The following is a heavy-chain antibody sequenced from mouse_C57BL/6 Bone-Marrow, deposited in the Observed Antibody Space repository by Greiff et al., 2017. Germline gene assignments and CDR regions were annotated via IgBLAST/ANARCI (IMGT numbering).Heavy chain of an antibody. CDR2: IDPSDSYT. Sequence: VKLQQPGAELVRPGASVKLSCKASGYTFTDYWMHWVKQRPGQGLEWIGVIDPSDSYTNYNQKFKGKATLTVDTSSSTAYMQLSSLTSEDSAVYYCASLSDYYGSRGYYFDYWGQGTTLTVSS. V-gene: IGHV1-59*01. CDR3: ASLSDYYGSRGYYFDY. J-gene: IGHJ2*01. CDR1: GYTFTDYW. D-gene: IGHD1-1*01.